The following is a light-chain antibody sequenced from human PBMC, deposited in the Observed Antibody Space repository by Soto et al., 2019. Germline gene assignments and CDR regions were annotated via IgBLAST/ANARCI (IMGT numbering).Light chain of an antibody. V-gene: IGKV3-20*01. J-gene: IGKJ4*01. CDR1: QSLTTNY. CDR3: QHGVT. Sequence: IVVTQSPGTLPLSPGERATLSCRASQSLTTNYLAWYQQTPGQAPRLRIYDASSRATGIPDRFSGSGSGKDFPLTSAGLEPEDLAVCHCQHGVTFGGGTKVEIK. CDR2: DAS.